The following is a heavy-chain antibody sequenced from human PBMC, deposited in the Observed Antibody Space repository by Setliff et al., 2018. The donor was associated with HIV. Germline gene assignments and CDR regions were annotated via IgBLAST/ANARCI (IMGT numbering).Heavy chain of an antibody. V-gene: IGHV1-3*01. Sequence: SVKVSCKASGYTFTTYSIHWVRQAPGQSLEWMGWINVGKGDTKYSQELQGRITITRDTSANTAYMELSSLRSDDTAVYFCARGALLAVFDFDHWGHGTLVTVPQ. CDR3: ARGALLAVFDFDH. J-gene: IGHJ4*01. D-gene: IGHD3-10*01. CDR2: INVGKGDT. CDR1: GYTFTTYS.